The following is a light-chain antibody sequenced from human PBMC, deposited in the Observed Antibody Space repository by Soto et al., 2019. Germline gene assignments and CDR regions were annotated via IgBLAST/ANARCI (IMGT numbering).Light chain of an antibody. Sequence: QSALTQPASVSGSPGQSITISCTGTSSDVGSYNLVSWYQQHPGKAPKLMIYEGSTRPSGVSNRFSGSKSGSTASLTISGLQAEDEADYYCCSYAGSSTSHVVFGGGTKVTVL. CDR1: SSDVGSYNL. V-gene: IGLV2-23*01. CDR3: CSYAGSSTSHVV. CDR2: EGS. J-gene: IGLJ2*01.